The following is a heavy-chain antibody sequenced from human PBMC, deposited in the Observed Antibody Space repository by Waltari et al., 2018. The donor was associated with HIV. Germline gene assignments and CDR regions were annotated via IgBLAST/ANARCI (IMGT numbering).Heavy chain of an antibody. V-gene: IGHV4-4*07. J-gene: IGHJ3*02. Sequence: QVQLQESGPGLVKPSETLSLTCTVPGGSISSYYWSWIRQPAGKGLEWIGRLYTSGSTNYNPSLKSRVTMSVDTSKNQFSLKLSSVTAADTAVYYCAGLIVGATQSNAFDIWGQGTMVTVSS. CDR1: GGSISSYY. D-gene: IGHD1-26*01. CDR3: AGLIVGATQSNAFDI. CDR2: LYTSGST.